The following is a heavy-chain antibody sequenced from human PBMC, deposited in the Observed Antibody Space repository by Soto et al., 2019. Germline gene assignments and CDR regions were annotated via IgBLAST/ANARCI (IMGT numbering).Heavy chain of an antibody. J-gene: IGHJ3*02. CDR2: ISGGGTVT. V-gene: IGHV3-23*01. CDR1: GFTFSSSA. Sequence: LRLSCAASGFTFSSSAMTWVRQASGKGLEWVSAISGGGTVTYYTDSVKGRFTISRDNSKNTLYLQMNSLRAEDTAVYYCTRNTSGRQGSAFDIWGQGTMVTVSS. CDR3: TRNTSGRQGSAFDI. D-gene: IGHD6-19*01.